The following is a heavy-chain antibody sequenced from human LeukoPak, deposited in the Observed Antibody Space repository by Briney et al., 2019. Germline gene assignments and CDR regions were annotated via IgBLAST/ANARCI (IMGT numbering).Heavy chain of an antibody. CDR3: ARGSIAARLHPNDY. CDR1: GFTFSSYE. D-gene: IGHD6-6*01. J-gene: IGHJ4*02. V-gene: IGHV3-48*03. Sequence: GGSLRLSCAASGFTFSSYEMNWVRQAPGKGLEWVSYISSSGSTIYYADSVKGRFTISRDNAKNSVYLQMNSLRAEDTAVYYCARGSIAARLHPNDYWGQGTLVTVSS. CDR2: ISSSGSTI.